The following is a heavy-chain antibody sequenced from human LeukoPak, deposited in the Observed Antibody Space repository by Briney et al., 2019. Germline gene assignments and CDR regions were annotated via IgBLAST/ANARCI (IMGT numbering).Heavy chain of an antibody. J-gene: IGHJ5*02. CDR3: ARGRSGTMVRGALKNWFDP. Sequence: ASVKVSCKASGYTFTSYDINWVRQATGQGLEWMGWMNPNSGNTGYAQKFQGRVTMTRNTSISTAYVELSSLRSEDTAVYYCARGRSGTMVRGALKNWFDPWGQGTLVTVSS. CDR2: MNPNSGNT. V-gene: IGHV1-8*01. CDR1: GYTFTSYD. D-gene: IGHD3-10*01.